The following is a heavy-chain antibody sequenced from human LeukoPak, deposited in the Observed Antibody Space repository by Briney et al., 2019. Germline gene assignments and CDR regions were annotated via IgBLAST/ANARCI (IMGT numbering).Heavy chain of an antibody. V-gene: IGHV3-49*04. CDR1: GFTFGDYA. J-gene: IGHJ4*02. Sequence: GGSLRLSCTASGFTFGDYAMSWVRQAPGKGLEWVGFIRSKAYGGTTEYAASVKGRFTISRDDSKSIAYLQMNSLKTEDTVVYYCTRGGYYDSSGLYYFDYWGQGTLVTVSS. CDR3: TRGGYYDSSGLYYFDY. D-gene: IGHD3-22*01. CDR2: IRSKAYGGTT.